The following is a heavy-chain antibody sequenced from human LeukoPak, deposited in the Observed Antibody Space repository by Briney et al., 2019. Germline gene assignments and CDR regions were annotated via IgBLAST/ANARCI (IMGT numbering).Heavy chain of an antibody. CDR2: IIPIFGTA. J-gene: IGHJ6*04. D-gene: IGHD3-10*01. Sequence: SVKVSCKASAGTFSSYAISWVRHAPGQGLEWMGGIIPIFGTANYAQKFQGRVTITADESTSTAYMELSSLRSEDTAVYYCARGLEWFGEFYYGMDVWGKGTTVTVSS. CDR3: ARGLEWFGEFYYGMDV. CDR1: AGTFSSYA. V-gene: IGHV1-69*01.